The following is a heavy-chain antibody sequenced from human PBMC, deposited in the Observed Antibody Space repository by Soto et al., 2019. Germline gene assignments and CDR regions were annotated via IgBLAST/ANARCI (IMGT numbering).Heavy chain of an antibody. V-gene: IGHV4-59*01. J-gene: IGHJ4*02. CDR2: IHHSGDT. D-gene: IGHD2-2*01. Sequence: PSETLSLTCSVAGGSISKCYWSWIRQPPGMGLEWIGYIHHSGDTNSDPSLKSRVTISIDTSKNQLSLRLSSVTAADTAVYYCARYCASAKCLDYWGQGTLVTVSS. CDR3: ARYCASAKCLDY. CDR1: GGSISKCY.